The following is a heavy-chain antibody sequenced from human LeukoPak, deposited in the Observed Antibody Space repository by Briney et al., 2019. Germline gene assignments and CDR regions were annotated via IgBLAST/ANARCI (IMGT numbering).Heavy chain of an antibody. D-gene: IGHD2-2*02. V-gene: IGHV1-18*01. J-gene: IGHJ5*02. CDR1: GYTFTSYG. Sequence: ASVKVSCKASGYTFTSYGISCVRQAPGQGLQGMRWISAYNGNTNYAQKLQGRVTMTTDTSTSTAYMELRSLRSDDTAVYYCARDLIVVVPAAIGGNWFDPWGQGTLVTVSS. CDR2: ISAYNGNT. CDR3: ARDLIVVVPAAIGGNWFDP.